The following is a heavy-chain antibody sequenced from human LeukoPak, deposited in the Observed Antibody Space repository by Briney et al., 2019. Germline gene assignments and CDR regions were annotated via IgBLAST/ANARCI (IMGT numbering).Heavy chain of an antibody. V-gene: IGHV1-69*13. CDR2: IIPIFGTA. J-gene: IGHJ6*03. CDR1: GGTFSSYA. CDR3: ARATPPYYYMDV. Sequence: SVKVSCKASGGTFSSYAISWVRQAPGQGLEWVGGIIPIFGTANYAQKFQGRVTITADESTSTAYMELSSLRSEDTAVYYCARATPPYYYMDVWGKGTTVTVSS.